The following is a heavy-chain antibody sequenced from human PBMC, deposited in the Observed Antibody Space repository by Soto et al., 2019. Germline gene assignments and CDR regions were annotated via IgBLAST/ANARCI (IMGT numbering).Heavy chain of an antibody. CDR3: ARESVCFQRYYSNAMVV. Sequence: SGTLSITCTVSRGSVSSGSYYWSWIRQPQGKGLEWIGYIYYSGSTNYNPSLKSRVTISVDTSKNQFSLKLSSVTAADTAVYYCARESVCFQRYYSNAMVVWGPSPTVTLSS. CDR2: IYYSGST. J-gene: IGHJ6*02. D-gene: IGHD2-21*01. CDR1: RGSVSSGSYY. V-gene: IGHV4-61*01.